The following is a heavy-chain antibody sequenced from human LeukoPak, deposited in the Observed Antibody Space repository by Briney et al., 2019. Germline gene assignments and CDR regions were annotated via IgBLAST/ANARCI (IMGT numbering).Heavy chain of an antibody. CDR1: GFTLSSSY. Sequence: GGSLRLSCVASGFTLSSSYMNWVRQPPGKGLEWVSVIYSDGSTYYSDSVKGRLSISRDNSKNTLYLQMNSLRAEDTAMYYCARGGILRGAWGFFDYWGQGTLVTVSS. D-gene: IGHD1-26*01. CDR3: ARGGILRGAWGFFDY. CDR2: IYSDGST. J-gene: IGHJ4*02. V-gene: IGHV3-53*03.